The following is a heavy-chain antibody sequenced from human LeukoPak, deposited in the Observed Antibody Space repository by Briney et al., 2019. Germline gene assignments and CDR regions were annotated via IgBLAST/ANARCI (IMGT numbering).Heavy chain of an antibody. Sequence: SETLSLTCAVYGGSFRGYYWGWIRPPPGKGLEGVGEINHSESTNYNPSLKSRVTISVDTSKNQFSLKLSSVTAADTAVYYCARFRHGYSRKTKIAFDIWGQGTMVTVSS. J-gene: IGHJ3*02. CDR2: INHSEST. V-gene: IGHV4-34*01. D-gene: IGHD6-13*01. CDR3: ARFRHGYSRKTKIAFDI. CDR1: GGSFRGYY.